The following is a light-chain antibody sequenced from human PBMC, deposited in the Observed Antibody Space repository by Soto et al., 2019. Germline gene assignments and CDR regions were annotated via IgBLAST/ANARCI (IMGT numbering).Light chain of an antibody. Sequence: QSVLTQPASVSGPPGQSITISCTGTSSDVGAYNYVSWYQHHPGKAPRLVIYDVTNRPSGIPDRFSGSKSGNTASLTISGLLAEDEADYYCTSYTSISTYVFGTGTKLTVL. V-gene: IGLV2-14*01. CDR3: TSYTSISTYV. CDR2: DVT. CDR1: SSDVGAYNY. J-gene: IGLJ1*01.